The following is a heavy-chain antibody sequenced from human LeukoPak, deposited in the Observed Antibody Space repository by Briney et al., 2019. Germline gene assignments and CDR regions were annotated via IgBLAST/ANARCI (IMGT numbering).Heavy chain of an antibody. J-gene: IGHJ4*02. D-gene: IGHD6-6*01. V-gene: IGHV4-59*01. CDR3: ARSIAAGLQYYFDY. CDR2: IYYSGST. CDR1: GGSFSGYY. Sequence: SETLSLTCAVYGGSFSGYYWSWIRQPPGKGLEWIGYIYYSGSTNYNPSLKSRVTISVDTSKNQFSLKLSSVTAADTAVYYCARSIAAGLQYYFDYWGQGTLVTVSS.